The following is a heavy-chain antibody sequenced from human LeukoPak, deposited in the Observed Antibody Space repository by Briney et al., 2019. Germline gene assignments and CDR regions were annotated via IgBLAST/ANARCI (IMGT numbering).Heavy chain of an antibody. D-gene: IGHD2-2*03. CDR1: GFTFSDYF. V-gene: IGHV3-74*01. Sequence: GGSLRLSCAASGFTFSDYFMHWVRQDPGKGLTWVARISGDGRATTYEGSVKGRFTITRDNAKNTLYLQMNSLRAEDTAVYYCASGYRYFDYWGQGTLVTVSS. CDR2: ISGDGRAT. CDR3: ASGYRYFDY. J-gene: IGHJ4*02.